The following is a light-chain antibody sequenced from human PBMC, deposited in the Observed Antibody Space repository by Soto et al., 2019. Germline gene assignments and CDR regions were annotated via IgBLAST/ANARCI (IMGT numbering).Light chain of an antibody. CDR1: QSVTSTY. J-gene: IGKJ3*01. V-gene: IGKV3-20*01. Sequence: EILLTQSPGTLSLSPGERATLSCRASQSVTSTYLAWYQQRPGQAPKLLMYGASTRATGIPDRFSGIGSGTDFTLTISSLEPEDVAVYYCQHYDTSPPGFSFGPGTKVEIK. CDR3: QHYDTSPPGFS. CDR2: GAS.